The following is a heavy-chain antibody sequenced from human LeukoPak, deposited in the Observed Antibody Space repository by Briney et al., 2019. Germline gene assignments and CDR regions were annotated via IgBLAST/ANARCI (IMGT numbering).Heavy chain of an antibody. Sequence: GESLRLSCAASGFTFSNYGMHWVRPAPGKGLEWVSFIRYDGSNKYYSDSVKGRFTISRHNSKNTLFLQMNSLRAEDTAVYYCAKALTTVVTPLDYWGPGTLVTVSS. J-gene: IGHJ4*02. CDR3: AKALTTVVTPLDY. CDR1: GFTFSNYG. CDR2: IRYDGSNK. V-gene: IGHV3-30*02. D-gene: IGHD4-23*01.